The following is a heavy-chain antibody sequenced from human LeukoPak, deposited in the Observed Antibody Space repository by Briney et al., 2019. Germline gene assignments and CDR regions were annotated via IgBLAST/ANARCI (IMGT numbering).Heavy chain of an antibody. D-gene: IGHD5-18*01. Sequence: QVQLQESGPGLVKPSETLSLPCTVSDHSISSYYWRLIRQPPGKGRRWVGYIYYSGSTNYNASLKSRLTISADTSKNQFSLKLSSVTAADTAVYFCARHEGYSYAFAYWGQGTLVTVSS. CDR3: ARHEGYSYAFAY. J-gene: IGHJ4*02. CDR1: DHSISSYY. CDR2: IYYSGST. V-gene: IGHV4-59*08.